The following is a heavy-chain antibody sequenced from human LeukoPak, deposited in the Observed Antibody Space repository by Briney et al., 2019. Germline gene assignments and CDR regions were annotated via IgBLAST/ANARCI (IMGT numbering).Heavy chain of an antibody. CDR3: ATTLYSGSYYGGDFDY. V-gene: IGHV1-24*01. J-gene: IGHJ4*02. CDR2: FDPEDGET. CDR1: GYTLTELS. Sequence: ASVKVSGKVSGYTLTELSMHWVRQAPGKGLEWMGGFDPEDGETIYAQKFQGRVTMTEDASTDTAYMELSSLRSEDTAVYYCATTLYSGSYYGGDFDYWGQGTLVTVSS. D-gene: IGHD1-26*01.